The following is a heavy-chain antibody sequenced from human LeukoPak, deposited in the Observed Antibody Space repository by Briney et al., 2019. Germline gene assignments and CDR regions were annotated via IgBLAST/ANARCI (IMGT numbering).Heavy chain of an antibody. CDR3: AKDRRDGYNYLFDY. CDR2: ILSDGSNK. J-gene: IGHJ4*02. D-gene: IGHD5-24*01. V-gene: IGHV3-30*18. Sequence: GGSLRLSCAASGLSFSSYGMHWVRQAPGKGLEWVAVILSDGSNKYYADSVEGRFTISRDNSKNTLYLQMNSLRAEDTAVYYCAKDRRDGYNYLFDYWGQGTLVTVSS. CDR1: GLSFSSYG.